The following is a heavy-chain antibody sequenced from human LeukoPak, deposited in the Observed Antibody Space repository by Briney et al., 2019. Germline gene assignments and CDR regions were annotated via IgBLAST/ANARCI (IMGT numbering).Heavy chain of an antibody. D-gene: IGHD6-13*01. CDR3: ARVGIAAATDAFDI. J-gene: IGHJ3*02. CDR1: GFAFSSYG. V-gene: IGHV3-23*01. CDR2: IGGSGSIT. Sequence: GGSLRLSCAASGFAFSSYGMSWVRQAPGKGLEWVSTIGGSGSITYYADSVKGRLTISRDNSKNTLYLLMNSLRADDTAVYYCARVGIAAATDAFDIWGQGRMVTVSP.